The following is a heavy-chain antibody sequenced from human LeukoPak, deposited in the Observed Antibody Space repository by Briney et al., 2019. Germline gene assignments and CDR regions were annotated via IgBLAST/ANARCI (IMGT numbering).Heavy chain of an antibody. CDR1: GFTVSSNY. J-gene: IGHJ4*02. Sequence: GGSLRLSCAASGFTVSSNYMSWVRQAPGKGLEWVSVIYSCGSTYYADSVKGRFTISRDNSKNTLYLQMNSLRAEDTAVYYCARAKPKNMVRGLIMRRESRYYFDYWGQGTLVTVSS. CDR3: ARAKPKNMVRGLIMRRESRYYFDY. V-gene: IGHV3-66*01. D-gene: IGHD3-10*01. CDR2: IYSCGST.